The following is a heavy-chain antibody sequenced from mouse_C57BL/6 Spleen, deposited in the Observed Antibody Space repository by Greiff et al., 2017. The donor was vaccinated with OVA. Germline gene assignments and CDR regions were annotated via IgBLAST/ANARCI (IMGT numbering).Heavy chain of an antibody. Sequence: HVKQSGAELAKPGASVKLSCKASGYTFTSYWMHWVKQRPGQGLEWIGYINPSSGYTKYNQKFKDKATLTADKSSSTAYMQLSSLTYEDSAVYYCAREGDGYSYYFDYWGQGTTLTVSS. CDR3: AREGDGYSYYFDY. J-gene: IGHJ2*01. CDR2: INPSSGYT. CDR1: GYTFTSYW. D-gene: IGHD2-3*01. V-gene: IGHV1-7*01.